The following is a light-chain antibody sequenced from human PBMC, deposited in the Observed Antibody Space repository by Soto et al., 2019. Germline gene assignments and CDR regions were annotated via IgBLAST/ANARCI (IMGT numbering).Light chain of an antibody. CDR1: QSISTL. J-gene: IGKJ5*01. CDR2: KAS. Sequence: DIQMTQSPSTLSASVGDRVTITCRASQSISTLLAWYQQKPGRAPTLLIYKASTLESGVPSRFSGSGSGTEFTLTISSLQPDDFATYYCKQYSYYPLNFGQGTRLEIK. CDR3: KQYSYYPLN. V-gene: IGKV1-5*03.